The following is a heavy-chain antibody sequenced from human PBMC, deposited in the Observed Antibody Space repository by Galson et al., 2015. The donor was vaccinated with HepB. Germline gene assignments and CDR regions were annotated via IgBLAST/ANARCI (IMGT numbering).Heavy chain of an antibody. J-gene: IGHJ4*02. V-gene: IGHV5-51*03. Sequence: QSGAEVKKPGESLKISCKGSGYSFTTYWIGWVRQMPGKGLEWMGIIYPGNSDTRISPSFRGQVTISADKSIPTAYLQWSSLKASDTAMYFCARRRLYSSAPDHWGQGTLVTVSS. CDR2: IYPGNSDT. CDR1: GYSFTTYW. D-gene: IGHD6-19*01. CDR3: ARRRLYSSAPDH.